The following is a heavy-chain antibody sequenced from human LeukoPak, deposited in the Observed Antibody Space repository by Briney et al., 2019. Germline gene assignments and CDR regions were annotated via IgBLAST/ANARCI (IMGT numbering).Heavy chain of an antibody. J-gene: IGHJ4*02. Sequence: SETLSLTCTVSGGSISSYYWSWIRQPPGKGLEWIGYIYYSGSTNYNPSLKSRVTISVDTSKNQFSLKLSSVTAADTAVYYCARHLYNWKTLFDYWGQGTLVTVSA. D-gene: IGHD1-20*01. V-gene: IGHV4-59*08. CDR2: IYYSGST. CDR3: ARHLYNWKTLFDY. CDR1: GGSISSYY.